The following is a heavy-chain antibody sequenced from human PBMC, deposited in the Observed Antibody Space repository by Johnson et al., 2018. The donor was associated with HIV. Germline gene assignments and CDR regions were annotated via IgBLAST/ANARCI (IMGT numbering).Heavy chain of an antibody. Sequence: VYLVESGGGLVQPGRSLRLSCVASGFTFSSYTMHWVRQAPGKGLEWVSGINWNGGSTGYADSVKGRFTISRDNAKNSLYLQMNSLRAEDTALYYCARSHGSSGRGAFDIWGQGTMVTVSS. D-gene: IGHD6-19*01. CDR1: GFTFSSYT. CDR2: INWNGGST. CDR3: ARSHGSSGRGAFDI. V-gene: IGHV3-20*04. J-gene: IGHJ3*02.